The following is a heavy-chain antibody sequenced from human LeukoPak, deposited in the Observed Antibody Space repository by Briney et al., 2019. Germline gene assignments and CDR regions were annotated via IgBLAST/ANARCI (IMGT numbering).Heavy chain of an antibody. V-gene: IGHV4-39*01. D-gene: IGHD1-14*01. CDR2: IYSTGTT. CDR3: ASVYLHGMDV. J-gene: IGHJ6*02. CDR1: GVSIRNSSFY. Sequence: SETLSLTCAVSGVSIRNSSFYWGWIRQPPGKGLEWIASIYSTGTTYYNPSIKSRITIFVDTSKNQVSLKLRSVTAADTAVYYCASVYLHGMDVWGQGTTVTVSS.